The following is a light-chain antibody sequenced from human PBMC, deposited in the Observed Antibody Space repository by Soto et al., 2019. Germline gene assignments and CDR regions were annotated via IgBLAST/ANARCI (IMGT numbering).Light chain of an antibody. CDR2: TSS. J-gene: IGKJ5*01. Sequence: IQMTQSPSSLAASVGDRFTITCRASQGIRDDLSWYQQKPGKAPKLLIYTSSRLQSGVPSRFSGSGSETEFTLTISGLQPGDSATYYCQQYNSYSPTFGQGTRLEI. CDR3: QQYNSYSPT. CDR1: QGIRDD. V-gene: IGKV1-17*01.